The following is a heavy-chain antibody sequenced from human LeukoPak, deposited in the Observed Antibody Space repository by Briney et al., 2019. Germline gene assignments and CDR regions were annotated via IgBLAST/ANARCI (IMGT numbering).Heavy chain of an antibody. Sequence: PGGSLRLSCAASGFTFSDYYMSWIRQAPGKGLEWVSYISSSGSTIYYADSVKGRFTISRDNAENSLYLQMSSLRAEDTAVYYCARAPDGYCGGDCFFDYWGQGTLVTVSS. CDR3: ARAPDGYCGGDCFFDY. CDR2: ISSSGSTI. J-gene: IGHJ4*02. D-gene: IGHD2-21*01. V-gene: IGHV3-11*04. CDR1: GFTFSDYY.